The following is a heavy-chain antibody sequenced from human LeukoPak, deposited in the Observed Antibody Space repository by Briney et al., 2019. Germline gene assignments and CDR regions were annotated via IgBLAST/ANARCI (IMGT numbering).Heavy chain of an antibody. V-gene: IGHV4-39*02. CDR3: AKRDDSGGNMVDL. CDR2: IYYSGST. CDR1: GGSIRSGSHY. Sequence: PSETLSLTCTVSGGSIRSGSHYWAWIRQPPGKGLEWIGSIYYSGSTYYNPSLENRVTISIDTSKNHFSLKLSSLSAADTSVYYCAKRDDSGGNMVDLWGQGTLVTVS. J-gene: IGHJ4*02. D-gene: IGHD3-22*01.